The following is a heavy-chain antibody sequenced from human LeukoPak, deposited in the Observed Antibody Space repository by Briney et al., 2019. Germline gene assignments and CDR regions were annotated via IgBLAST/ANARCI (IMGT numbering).Heavy chain of an antibody. Sequence: GGSLRLSCAASGFPFSSYAMNWVRQAPGKGLEWVSSISGSGGSTYYADSVKGRFTISRDNSKKTLYLQMNSLRAEDTALYYCAKEQRGYSGYMVGSCFDPWGQGTLVTVSS. CDR3: AKEQRGYSGYMVGSCFDP. CDR2: ISGSGGST. V-gene: IGHV3-23*01. CDR1: GFPFSSYA. J-gene: IGHJ5*02. D-gene: IGHD5-12*01.